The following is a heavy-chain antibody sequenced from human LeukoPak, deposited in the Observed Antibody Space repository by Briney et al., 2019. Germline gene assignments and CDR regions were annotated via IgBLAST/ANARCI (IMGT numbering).Heavy chain of an antibody. V-gene: IGHV4-61*08. D-gene: IGHD2-2*01. CDR2: ISHSGSI. Sequence: SETLSLTCTVSGGSISSGGYYWSWILQPPGKGLEWIGHISHSGSIYYNPSLKSRVTISVDTSKNQFSLRLTSVTAADTAVYYCARVHQLPPIYYMDVWGKGTTVTDPS. CDR1: GGSISSGGYY. CDR3: ARVHQLPPIYYMDV. J-gene: IGHJ6*03.